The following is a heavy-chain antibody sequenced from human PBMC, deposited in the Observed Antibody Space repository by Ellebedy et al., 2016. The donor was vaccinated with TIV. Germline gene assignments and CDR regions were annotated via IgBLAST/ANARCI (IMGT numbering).Heavy chain of an antibody. D-gene: IGHD6-19*01. CDR3: AKDVSWQWPRNYFDY. J-gene: IGHJ4*02. CDR1: GYPFSSYA. Sequence: SVKVSCXASGYPFSSYAISWVRQAPGQGLEWMGGIIPIFGTANYAQKFQGRVTITADESTSTAYMELSSLRSEDTAVYYCAKDVSWQWPRNYFDYWGQGTLVTVSS. V-gene: IGHV1-69*13. CDR2: IIPIFGTA.